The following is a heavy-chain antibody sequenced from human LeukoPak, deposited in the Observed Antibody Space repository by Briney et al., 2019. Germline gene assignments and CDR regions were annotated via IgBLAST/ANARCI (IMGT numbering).Heavy chain of an antibody. CDR3: ARTGKSKETSVTTY. CDR2: IGASNGNT. CDR1: GYTFINYG. Sequence: GASVKVSCKASGYTFINYGVTWVRQAPGQGLEWMGWIGASNGNTNYAQKHQGRVTLTTDTSTSTAYMELTNLRSDDTAVYYCARTGKSKETSVTTYWGQGTLVTVSS. J-gene: IGHJ4*02. V-gene: IGHV1-18*01. D-gene: IGHD4-17*01.